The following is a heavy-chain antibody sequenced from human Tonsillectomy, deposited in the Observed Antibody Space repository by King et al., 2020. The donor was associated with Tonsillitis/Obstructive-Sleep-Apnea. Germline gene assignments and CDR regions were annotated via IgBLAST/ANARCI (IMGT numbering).Heavy chain of an antibody. V-gene: IGHV3-43*01. CDR1: GFTFDDYT. Sequence: EVQLVESGGVVVQPGGSLRLSCAASGFTFDDYTMHWVRHAPGKGLEWVSLISWDGGSTYYADSVKGRFTISRDNSKNSLYLQMNSLRTEDTALYYCAKDRFLEGFPFDYWGQGTLVTVSS. D-gene: IGHD3-3*01. CDR2: ISWDGGST. CDR3: AKDRFLEGFPFDY. J-gene: IGHJ4*02.